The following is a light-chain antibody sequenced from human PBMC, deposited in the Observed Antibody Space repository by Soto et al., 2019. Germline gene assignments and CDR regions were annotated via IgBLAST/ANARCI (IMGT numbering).Light chain of an antibody. Sequence: DIQMTQSPSTLSASVGDRVTITCRASQSISNWVAWYQQKPGKAPNLLIYKASTLESGVPSRFSGSGSGTEFTLTISSLQPDDFATYYCQQYNSYWTFGQGTKVEIK. V-gene: IGKV1-5*03. CDR3: QQYNSYWT. J-gene: IGKJ1*01. CDR1: QSISNW. CDR2: KAS.